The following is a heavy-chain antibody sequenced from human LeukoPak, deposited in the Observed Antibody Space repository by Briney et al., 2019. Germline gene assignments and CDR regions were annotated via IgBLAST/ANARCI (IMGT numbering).Heavy chain of an antibody. D-gene: IGHD6-19*01. Sequence: PSETLSLTCAVYGGSFSGYYWSWIRQPPGKGLEWIGEINHSGSTNCNPSLKSRVTISVDTSKNQFSLKLSSVAAADTAVYYCARGTKKKESIAVAGIRAFDIWGQGTMVTVSS. CDR3: ARGTKKKESIAVAGIRAFDI. J-gene: IGHJ3*02. CDR2: INHSGST. CDR1: GGSFSGYY. V-gene: IGHV4-34*01.